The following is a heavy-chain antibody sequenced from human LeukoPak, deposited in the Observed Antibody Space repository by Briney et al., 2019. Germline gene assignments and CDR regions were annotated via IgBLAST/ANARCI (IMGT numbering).Heavy chain of an antibody. CDR2: ISAYNGNT. D-gene: IGHD1-26*01. CDR3: ARDGSGSYFDYFDY. J-gene: IGHJ4*02. V-gene: IGHV1-18*01. Sequence: ASVNVSCKASGYTFTSYGISWVRQAPGQGLEWMGWISAYNGNTNYAQKLQGRVTMTTDTSTSTAYMELSSLRSEDTAVFYCARDGSGSYFDYFDYWGQGTLVTVSS. CDR1: GYTFTSYG.